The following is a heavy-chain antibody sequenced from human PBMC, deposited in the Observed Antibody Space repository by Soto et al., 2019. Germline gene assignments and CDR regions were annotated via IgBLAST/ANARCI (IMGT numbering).Heavy chain of an antibody. V-gene: IGHV3-23*01. J-gene: IGHJ4*02. D-gene: IGHD3-9*01. CDR1: GFTFSLSA. CDR3: AKGLEYDILTVCDY. CDR2: LSGGGSTT. Sequence: EVQLLESGGGFVQPGESLRLSCAASGFTFSLSAMSWVRQAPGRGLDWVSSLSGGGSTTDYADSVNGRFTSFRDNSKNTVHLKMNSLRAEDTAVYYCAKGLEYDILTVCDYWGPGALVTVSS.